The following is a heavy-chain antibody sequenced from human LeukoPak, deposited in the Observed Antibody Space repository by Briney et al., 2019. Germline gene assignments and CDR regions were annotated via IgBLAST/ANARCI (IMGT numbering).Heavy chain of an antibody. CDR1: GYTFTNYG. CDR2: ISVYSGNT. V-gene: IGHV1-18*01. J-gene: IGHJ6*03. Sequence: GASVKVSCKASGYTFTNYGINWVRQAPGHGLEWMGWISVYSGNTNYAQKLQGRVTMTTETSTNTAYMELRSLISDDTAVYYCARFDYSGNYYSRLVYYYHMDVWGKGTTVTVFS. D-gene: IGHD3-10*01. CDR3: ARFDYSGNYYSRLVYYYHMDV.